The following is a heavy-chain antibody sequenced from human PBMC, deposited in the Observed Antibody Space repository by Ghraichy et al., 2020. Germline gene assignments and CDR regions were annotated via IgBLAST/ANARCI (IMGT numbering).Heavy chain of an antibody. Sequence: SETLSLTCAVYGGSFSGYYWSWIRQPPGKGLEWIGEINHSGSTNYNPSLKSRVTISVDTSKNQFSLKVSSVTAADTAVYYCARGGSTMIVVVITARPWYFDLWGRGTLVTVSS. CDR2: INHSGST. J-gene: IGHJ2*01. CDR1: GGSFSGYY. D-gene: IGHD3-22*01. V-gene: IGHV4-34*01. CDR3: ARGGSTMIVVVITARPWYFDL.